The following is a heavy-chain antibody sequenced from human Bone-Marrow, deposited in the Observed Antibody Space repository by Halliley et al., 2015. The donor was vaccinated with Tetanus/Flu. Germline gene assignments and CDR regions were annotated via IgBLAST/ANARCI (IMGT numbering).Heavy chain of an antibody. CDR2: FNGDGNRT. CDR3: ARGRRFDY. Sequence: SLRLSCAASGFTFSSYWIHWVRQAPGKGLVWVSRFNGDGNRTTYADSVMGRFTIFRDNVKNTVYLQMNSLRAEATAVYYCARGRRFDYWGQGTLVTVSS. V-gene: IGHV3-74*03. J-gene: IGHJ4*02. CDR1: GFTFSSYW.